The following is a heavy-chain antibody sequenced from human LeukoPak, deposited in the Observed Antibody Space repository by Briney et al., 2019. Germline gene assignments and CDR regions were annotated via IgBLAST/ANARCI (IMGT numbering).Heavy chain of an antibody. J-gene: IGHJ4*02. D-gene: IGHD3-10*01. CDR1: GYTFTSYG. CDR2: INPNSGGT. CDR3: ARGRIWFGESFGY. V-gene: IGHV1-2*04. Sequence: GASVKVSCKASGYTFTSYGISWVRQAPGQGLEWMGWINPNSGGTNYAQKFQGWVTMTRDTSISTAYMELSRLRSDDTAVYYCARGRIWFGESFGYWGQGTLVTVSS.